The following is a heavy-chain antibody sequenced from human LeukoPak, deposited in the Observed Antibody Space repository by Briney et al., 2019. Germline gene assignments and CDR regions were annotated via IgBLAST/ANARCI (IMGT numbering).Heavy chain of an antibody. V-gene: IGHV3-64D*09. D-gene: IGHD3-22*01. J-gene: IGHJ6*02. CDR1: GFTFSRYG. CDR2: IVGHTDST. CDR3: VNPGWYYDSSGYSYYNGMDV. Sequence: GGSLRLSCSASGFTFSRYGMHWVRQAPGKGLEYVSAIVGHTDSTYYADSVKGRFTISRDNAKNTLYLQMSRLRPDDTAVYYCVNPGWYYDSSGYSYYNGMDVWGQGTTVTVSS.